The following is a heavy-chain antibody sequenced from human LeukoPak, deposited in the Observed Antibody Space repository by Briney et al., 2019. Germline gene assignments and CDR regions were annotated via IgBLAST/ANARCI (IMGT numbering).Heavy chain of an antibody. J-gene: IGHJ6*04. CDR1: GGTFSSYA. CDR3: ARALRLVSCYYGMDV. CDR2: IIPIFGTA. Sequence: SVKVSCKASGGTFSSYAISWVRQAPGQALEWMGGIIPIFGTANYAQKFQGRVTITADKSTSTAYMELSSLRSEDTAVYYCARALRLVSCYYGMDVWGKGTTVTVSS. D-gene: IGHD5/OR15-5a*01. V-gene: IGHV1-69*06.